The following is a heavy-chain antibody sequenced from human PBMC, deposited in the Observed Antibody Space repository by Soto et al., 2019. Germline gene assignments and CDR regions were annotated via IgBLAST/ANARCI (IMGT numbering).Heavy chain of an antibody. Sequence: EVQLLESGGGLVQPGGSLRLSCAASGFTISSYVMNWVRQAPGKGLEWVAAISGSGGSTYYGDSVEGRFTVSRDNPKNTLYLQMNSLRAVDTAVYYCARGPRAPPPHDYGMDVWGQGTTVTVSS. V-gene: IGHV3-23*01. J-gene: IGHJ6*02. CDR1: GFTISSYV. CDR3: ARGPRAPPPHDYGMDV. CDR2: ISGSGGST.